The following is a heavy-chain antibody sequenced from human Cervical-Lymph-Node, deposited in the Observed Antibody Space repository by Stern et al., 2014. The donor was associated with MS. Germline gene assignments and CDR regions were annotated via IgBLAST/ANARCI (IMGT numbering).Heavy chain of an antibody. D-gene: IGHD3-22*01. V-gene: IGHV3-33*01. Sequence: VHLVESGGGVVQPGRSLRLSCAASGFTFSSYGMHWVRQAPGKGLEWVAVIWYDGSNKYYADSVKGRFTISRDNSKNTLYLQMNSLRAEDTAVYYCARDTYDSSGPYDAFDIWGQGTMVTVSS. J-gene: IGHJ3*02. CDR2: IWYDGSNK. CDR1: GFTFSSYG. CDR3: ARDTYDSSGPYDAFDI.